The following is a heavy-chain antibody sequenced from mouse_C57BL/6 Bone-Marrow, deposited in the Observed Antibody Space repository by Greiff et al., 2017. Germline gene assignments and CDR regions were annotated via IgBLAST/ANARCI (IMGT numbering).Heavy chain of an antibody. CDR3: ARGITT. D-gene: IGHD1-1*01. CDR2: IDPSDSYT. CDR1: GYTFTSYW. V-gene: IGHV1-50*01. Sequence: VQLKQPGAELVKPGASVKLSCKASGYTFTSYWMQWVKQRPGQGLGWIGEIDPSDSYTNYNQKFKGKATLTVDTSSSTAYMQLSSLTSEDSAVYYCARGITTWGQGTLVTVSA. J-gene: IGHJ3*02.